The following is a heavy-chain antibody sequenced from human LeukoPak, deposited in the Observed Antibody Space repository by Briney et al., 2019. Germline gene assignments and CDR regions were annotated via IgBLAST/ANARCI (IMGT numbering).Heavy chain of an antibody. V-gene: IGHV3-21*01. J-gene: IGHJ4*02. D-gene: IGHD6-19*01. CDR1: GFTFSSYS. CDR2: ISSSSSYI. Sequence: GGSLRLSCAASGFTFSSYSMNWVRQAPGKGLEWVSSISSSSSYIYYADSVKGRFTIPRDNAKNSLYLQMNSLRAEDTAVYYCAREYSSFAGSFDYWGQGTLVTVSS. CDR3: AREYSSFAGSFDY.